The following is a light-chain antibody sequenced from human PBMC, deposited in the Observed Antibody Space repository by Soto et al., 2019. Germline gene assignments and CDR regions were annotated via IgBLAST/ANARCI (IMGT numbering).Light chain of an antibody. Sequence: QSVLTQPPSASGTPGQRVTISCSGSSSNIGRNTVNWYQQLPGTAPQLLIYSNNQRPSGVPDRFSGSKSGTSASLAISGLQSEDEGDYYCADWDDSLNGPVFGGGTQRTVL. CDR2: SNN. V-gene: IGLV1-44*01. CDR3: ADWDDSLNGPV. CDR1: SSNIGRNT. J-gene: IGLJ7*01.